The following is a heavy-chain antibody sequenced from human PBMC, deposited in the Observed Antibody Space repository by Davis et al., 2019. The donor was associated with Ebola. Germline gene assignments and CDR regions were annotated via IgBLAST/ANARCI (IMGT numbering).Heavy chain of an antibody. V-gene: IGHV1-46*01. CDR3: AAATTPPKFDY. D-gene: IGHD1-14*01. CDR2: INHSGVST. Sequence: ASVKVSCKASGYTFTSYPMHWFRQAPGQGLEWMGVINHSGVSTSYAQKFQGRVTVTRDTSTSTVYMELSSLTSEDTAVYYCAAATTPPKFDYWGQGTLVTVSS. J-gene: IGHJ4*02. CDR1: GYTFTSYP.